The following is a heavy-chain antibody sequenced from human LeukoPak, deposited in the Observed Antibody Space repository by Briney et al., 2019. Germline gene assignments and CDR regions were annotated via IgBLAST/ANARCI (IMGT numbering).Heavy chain of an antibody. D-gene: IGHD2-15*01. J-gene: IGHJ4*02. CDR1: GFTFNTYA. CDR3: ARASGRGLYYFDY. CDR2: ISSSGRNT. Sequence: GRSLRLSCAASGFTFNTYAMHWVRHAPGRGLEFVSSISSSGRNTYYANSVKGRFTISRDDSKNTLYLQMGSLRPEDMAVYYCARASGRGLYYFDYWGQGALVTVSS. V-gene: IGHV3-64*01.